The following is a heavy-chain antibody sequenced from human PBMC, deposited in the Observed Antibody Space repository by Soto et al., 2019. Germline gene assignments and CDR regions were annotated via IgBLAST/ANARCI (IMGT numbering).Heavy chain of an antibody. CDR2: IYTSGST. D-gene: IGHD2-8*01. J-gene: IGHJ3*02. Sequence: PSETLSLTCTVSGGSISSYYWSWIRQPAGKGLEWIGRIYTSGSTNYNPSLKSRVTMSVDTSKNQFSLKLSSVTAADTAVYCCARDRGYCTNGVCYTGGDAFDIWGQGTMVTVSS. CDR3: ARDRGYCTNGVCYTGGDAFDI. V-gene: IGHV4-4*07. CDR1: GGSISSYY.